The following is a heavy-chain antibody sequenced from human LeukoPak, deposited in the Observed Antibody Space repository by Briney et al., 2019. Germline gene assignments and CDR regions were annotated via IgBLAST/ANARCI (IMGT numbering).Heavy chain of an antibody. J-gene: IGHJ6*02. CDR3: AIRGVISDYYGMDV. D-gene: IGHD3-10*01. Sequence: GGSLRLSCAASGFTFSSYAMHWVRQAPGKGLEWVAVISYDGSNKYYADSVKGRFTISRDNSKNTLFLQMNSLRAEDAAVYYCAIRGVISDYYGMDVWGQGTTVTVSS. CDR2: ISYDGSNK. CDR1: GFTFSSYA. V-gene: IGHV3-30-3*01.